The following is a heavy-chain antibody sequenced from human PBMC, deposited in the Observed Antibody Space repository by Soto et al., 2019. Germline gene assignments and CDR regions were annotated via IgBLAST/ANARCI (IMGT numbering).Heavy chain of an antibody. CDR1: GGSISSSSYY. CDR2: IYYSGST. CDR3: ARQSFAGHGYYCGSGSLPNWFDP. V-gene: IGHV4-39*01. D-gene: IGHD3-10*01. J-gene: IGHJ5*02. Sequence: PSETLSLTCTVSGGSISSSSYYWGWIRQPPGKGLEWIGSIYYSGSTYYNPSLKSRVTISVDTSKNQFSLKLSSVTAADTAVYYCARQSFAGHGYYCGSGSLPNWFDPWGQGTLVTVSS.